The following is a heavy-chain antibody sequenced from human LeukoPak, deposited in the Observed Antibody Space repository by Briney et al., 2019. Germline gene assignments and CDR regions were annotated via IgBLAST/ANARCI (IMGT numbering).Heavy chain of an antibody. Sequence: ASVKVSCKASGYTFTNFGITWLRQAPGQGLEWMGWISTYNGNTNYAQKLQGRVTMTTDTSTSTAYMELRGLRSDDTAVYYCARGWLAESTVVTPYNYWGQGTLVTVSS. V-gene: IGHV1-18*01. CDR3: ARGWLAESTVVTPYNY. J-gene: IGHJ4*02. D-gene: IGHD4-23*01. CDR1: GYTFTNFG. CDR2: ISTYNGNT.